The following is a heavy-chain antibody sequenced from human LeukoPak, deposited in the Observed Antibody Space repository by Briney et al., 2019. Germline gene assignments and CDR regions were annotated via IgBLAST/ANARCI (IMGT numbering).Heavy chain of an antibody. CDR2: IRSKPDGGTT. CDR1: GFTFGDYA. Sequence: GGSLRLSCTASGFTFGDYAMTWFRQAPGKGLEWVGFIRSKPDGGTTGNAASVKGRFIISRDDSKSIAYLQMNNLKTEDTAVYYCSTSYYDFGSAFWGQGTLVTVSS. J-gene: IGHJ4*02. V-gene: IGHV3-49*03. CDR3: STSYYDFGSAF. D-gene: IGHD3-3*01.